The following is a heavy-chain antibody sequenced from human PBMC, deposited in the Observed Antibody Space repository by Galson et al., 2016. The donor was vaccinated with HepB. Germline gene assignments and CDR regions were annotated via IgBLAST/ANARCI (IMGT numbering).Heavy chain of an antibody. CDR2: ISWNNGRI. CDR3: AKDISPQYDSSGYFTRRCMQQ. J-gene: IGHJ1*01. Sequence: SLRLSCAGSGLRFDDHAFHWVRQAPGKGLEWVAGISWNNGRIGYADSVKGRFTITRDNTNNSLHLHMKTLRPEDTALYYCAKDISPQYDSSGYFTRRCMQQWGQGTLVTVSS. V-gene: IGHV3-9*01. D-gene: IGHD3-22*01. CDR1: GLRFDDHA.